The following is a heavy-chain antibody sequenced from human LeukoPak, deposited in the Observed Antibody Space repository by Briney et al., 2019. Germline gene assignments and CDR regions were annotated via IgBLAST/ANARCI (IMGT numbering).Heavy chain of an antibody. Sequence: SETLSLTCAVYGGSFSGYYWSWIRQPPGKGLEWLGEINHSGSTNYNPSLKSRVTISVDTSKNQFSLKLSSVTAADTAVYYCAREGGAAMVYWYFDLWGRGTLVTVSS. D-gene: IGHD5-18*01. CDR1: GGSFSGYY. J-gene: IGHJ2*01. CDR2: INHSGST. V-gene: IGHV4-34*01. CDR3: AREGGAAMVYWYFDL.